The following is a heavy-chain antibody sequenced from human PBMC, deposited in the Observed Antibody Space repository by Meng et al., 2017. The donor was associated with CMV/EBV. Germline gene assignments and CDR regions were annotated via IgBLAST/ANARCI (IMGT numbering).Heavy chain of an antibody. V-gene: IGHV1-18*01. D-gene: IGHD4-17*01. Sequence: ASVKVSCKASGYTFTSYGISWVRQAPGQGLEWMGWISAYNGNTNYAQKFQGRVTMTRDTSISTAYMELSRLRSDDTAVYYCASSNYGLHYYGMDVWGQGTTVTVSS. CDR2: ISAYNGNT. CDR1: GYTFTSYG. CDR3: ASSNYGLHYYGMDV. J-gene: IGHJ6*02.